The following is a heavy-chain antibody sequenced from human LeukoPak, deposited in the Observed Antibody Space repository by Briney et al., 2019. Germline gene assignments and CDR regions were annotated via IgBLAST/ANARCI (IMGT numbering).Heavy chain of an antibody. CDR1: GFTLSSYG. CDR3: AKDQGGNNASGY. Sequence: GGSLRLSCAASGFTLSSYGMHWVRQAPGKGLEWVAVISYDGSNKYYADSVKGRFTISRDDSKNTLYLQMNSLRAEDTAVYYCAKDQGGNNASGYWGQGTLVTVSS. CDR2: ISYDGSNK. J-gene: IGHJ4*02. V-gene: IGHV3-30*18. D-gene: IGHD4-23*01.